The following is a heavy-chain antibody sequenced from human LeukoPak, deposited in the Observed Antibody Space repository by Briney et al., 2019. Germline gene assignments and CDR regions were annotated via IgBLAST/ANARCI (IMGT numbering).Heavy chain of an antibody. Sequence: GASVKVSCKASGGTFSSYAISWVRQAPGQGLEWMGGIIPIFGTANYAQKFQGRVTITADKSTSTAYMELSSLRSEDTAVYYCARSPRLGELSSDYWGQGTLVTVSS. CDR2: IIPIFGTA. D-gene: IGHD3-16*02. CDR3: ARSPRLGELSSDY. J-gene: IGHJ4*02. CDR1: GGTFSSYA. V-gene: IGHV1-69*06.